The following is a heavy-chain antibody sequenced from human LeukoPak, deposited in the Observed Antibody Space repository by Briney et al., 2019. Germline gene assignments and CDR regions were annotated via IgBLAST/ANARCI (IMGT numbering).Heavy chain of an antibody. Sequence: ASVKVSCKASGGTFSSYAISWVRQAPGQGLEWMGGIIPIFGTANYAQEFQGRVTITADESTSTAYMELSSLRSEDTAVYYCARQTRVAAPFDYWGQGTLVTVSS. CDR1: GGTFSSYA. CDR3: ARQTRVAAPFDY. D-gene: IGHD6-13*01. J-gene: IGHJ4*02. CDR2: IIPIFGTA. V-gene: IGHV1-69*13.